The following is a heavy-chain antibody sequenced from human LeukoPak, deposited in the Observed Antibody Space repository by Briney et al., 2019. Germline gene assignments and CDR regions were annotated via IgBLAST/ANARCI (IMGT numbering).Heavy chain of an antibody. Sequence: GSLRLSCAASGFTVSSNYWSWIRQPPGKGLEWIGYIDYSGSTNYNPSLKSRVTISVDTSKSQFSLKLSSVTAADTAVYYCARDRAYGSGKYYFDYWGQGTLVTVSS. J-gene: IGHJ4*02. CDR3: ARDRAYGSGKYYFDY. V-gene: IGHV4-59*02. CDR2: IDYSGST. D-gene: IGHD3-10*01. CDR1: GFTVSSNY.